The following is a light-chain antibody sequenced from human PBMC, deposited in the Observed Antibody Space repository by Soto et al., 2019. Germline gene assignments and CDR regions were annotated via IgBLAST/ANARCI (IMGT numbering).Light chain of an antibody. Sequence: DIQMTQSPSAMSASVGDRVTITCRASQGISNSLAWFQQKAGKVPKRLIYAASSLQSGVPSRVSGSGSGTQFALTISSRQPEDFATYYCLQFNSYPYTFGQGTKLQIE. J-gene: IGKJ2*01. CDR2: AAS. V-gene: IGKV1-17*03. CDR3: LQFNSYPYT. CDR1: QGISNS.